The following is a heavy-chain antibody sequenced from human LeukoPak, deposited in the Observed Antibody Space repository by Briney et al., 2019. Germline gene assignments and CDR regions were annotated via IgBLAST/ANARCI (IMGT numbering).Heavy chain of an antibody. CDR3: ARESGYSYYYFDY. D-gene: IGHD3-22*01. CDR2: IYYSGST. CDR1: VGGVSSGSYN. V-gene: IGHV4-61*01. J-gene: IGHJ4*02. Sequence: SETVFLTCTVSVGGVSSGSYNWSWIRQPPGKGLEWIGYIYYSGSTYYNPSLKSRVTISVDTSKNQFSLKLSSVTAADTAVYYCARESGYSYYYFDYWGQGTLVTVSS.